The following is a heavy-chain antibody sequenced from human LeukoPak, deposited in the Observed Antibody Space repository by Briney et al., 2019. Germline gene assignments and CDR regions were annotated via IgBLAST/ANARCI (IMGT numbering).Heavy chain of an antibody. D-gene: IGHD3-10*01. CDR2: IIPIFDTA. V-gene: IGHV1-69*01. CDR3: ARVSGSSGSYYFDY. CDR1: GGTFSSYA. J-gene: IGHJ4*02. Sequence: SVKVTCKASGGTFSSYAISWVRQAPGQGLEWMGGIIPIFDTANYAQKFQGRVTITADESTSTAYMELSSLRSQDTAVYYCARVSGSSGSYYFDYWGQGTLVTVSS.